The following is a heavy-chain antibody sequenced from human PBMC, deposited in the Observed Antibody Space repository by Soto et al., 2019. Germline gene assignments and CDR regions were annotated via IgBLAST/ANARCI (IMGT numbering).Heavy chain of an antibody. Sequence: SVKVSCKASGYTFPNYGINWVRQAPGQGLEWMGWISAFNGQTIYAQRFQGKFTMTTDTSATIAYMALRSLESDDTAVYYCARGQGDNGYDLQIDHWGQGTLVTVSS. D-gene: IGHD5-12*01. CDR3: ARGQGDNGYDLQIDH. CDR2: ISAFNGQT. V-gene: IGHV1-18*01. CDR1: GYTFPNYG. J-gene: IGHJ4*02.